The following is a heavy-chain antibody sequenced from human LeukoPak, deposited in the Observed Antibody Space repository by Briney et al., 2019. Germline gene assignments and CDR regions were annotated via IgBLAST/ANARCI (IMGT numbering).Heavy chain of an antibody. V-gene: IGHV3-23*01. CDR2: ISGSGGST. Sequence: PGGSLRLSCAASGFTFSSHAMSWVRQVPGKGLEWVSAISGSGGSTYYADSVKGRFTISRDNSKNTLYLQMNSLRAEDTALYYCASQSGSSKGYWGQGTLVTVSS. J-gene: IGHJ4*02. CDR3: ASQSGSSKGY. CDR1: GFTFSSHA. D-gene: IGHD1-26*01.